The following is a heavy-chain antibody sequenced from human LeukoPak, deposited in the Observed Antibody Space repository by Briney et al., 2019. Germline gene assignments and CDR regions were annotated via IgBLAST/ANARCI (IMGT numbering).Heavy chain of an antibody. CDR3: ARPTISAAGNFEY. CDR2: IYSGGST. D-gene: IGHD6-13*01. Sequence: PGGSLRLSCVDSGFTVSRNYMRWVRQAPGKGLEWVSVIYSGGSTYYADSVKGRFTISRDNAKNSLYLQVISLRAEDTAVYYCARPTISAAGNFEYWGQGTLVTVSS. V-gene: IGHV3-53*01. J-gene: IGHJ4*02. CDR1: GFTVSRNY.